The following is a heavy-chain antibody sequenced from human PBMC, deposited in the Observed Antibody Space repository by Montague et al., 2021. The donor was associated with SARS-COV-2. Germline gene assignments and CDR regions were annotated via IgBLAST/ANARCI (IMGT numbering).Heavy chain of an antibody. D-gene: IGHD6-19*01. Sequence: SETLSLTCTVSGGSISSSSYYWAWIRQPPGKGLEWIGSIYYRGSTYYNPSLKSRVFISVDMSKNQLSLTLTSVTAADTAVYYCATQEDPSGWIPGPFDFWGQGTLLSVSS. V-gene: IGHV4-39*01. CDR3: ATQEDPSGWIPGPFDF. CDR1: GGSISSSSYY. CDR2: IYYRGST. J-gene: IGHJ4*02.